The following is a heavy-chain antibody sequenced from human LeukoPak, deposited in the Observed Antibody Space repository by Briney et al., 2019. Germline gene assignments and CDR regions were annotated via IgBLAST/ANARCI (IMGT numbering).Heavy chain of an antibody. CDR1: GFTVSSNY. Sequence: GGSLRLSCAASGFTVSSNYMSWVRQAPGKGLEWDSVIYSGGSTYYADSVKGRFTISRDNSKNTLYLQMNSLRAEDTAVYYCARVGHDYGGNGCYYYMDVWGKGTTVTVSS. CDR3: ARVGHDYGGNGCYYYMDV. J-gene: IGHJ6*03. CDR2: IYSGGST. V-gene: IGHV3-66*02. D-gene: IGHD4-23*01.